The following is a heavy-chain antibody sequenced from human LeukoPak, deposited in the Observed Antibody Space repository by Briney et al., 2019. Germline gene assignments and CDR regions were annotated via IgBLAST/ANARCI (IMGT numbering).Heavy chain of an antibody. Sequence: SAKVSCKASGFTFTSSAMQWVRQARGQRLEWIGWIVVGSGNTNYAQKFQERVTITRDMSTSTAYMELSSLRSEDTAVYYCAAAVYDSSGYYYEYYFDYWGQGTLVTVSS. CDR2: IVVGSGNT. CDR3: AAAVYDSSGYYYEYYFDY. J-gene: IGHJ4*02. V-gene: IGHV1-58*02. D-gene: IGHD3-22*01. CDR1: GFTFTSSA.